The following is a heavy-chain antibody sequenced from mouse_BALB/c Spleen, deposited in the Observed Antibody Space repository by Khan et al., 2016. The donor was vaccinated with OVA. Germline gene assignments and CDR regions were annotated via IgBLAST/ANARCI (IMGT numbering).Heavy chain of an antibody. CDR3: TRDGIDY. CDR1: GYTFTTYW. D-gene: IGHD2-3*01. V-gene: IGHV1-7*01. CDR2: INPTSGYT. J-gene: IGHJ2*01. Sequence: QVQLQQPGAELAKPGASVKMYCKASGYTFTTYWMHWIKQRPGQGLEWIGYINPTSGYTDYNEKFKDRATLSADKSSSTAYMQLTSLTSEDSAVYYWTRDGIDYWGQGTTLTVSS.